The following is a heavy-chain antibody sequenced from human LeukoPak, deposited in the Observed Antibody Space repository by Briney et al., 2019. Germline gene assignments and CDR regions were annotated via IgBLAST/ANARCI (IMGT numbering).Heavy chain of an antibody. D-gene: IGHD7-27*01. CDR2: LYYSGNT. Sequence: SETLSLTCSVSGGSITSYYWNWIRQPPGKGLEWIGYLYYSGNTNYNPSLKSRVTISVDTSKNQFSLKVTSVTAADTAVYYCARLQTWGYFDYWGQGTLVTVPS. CDR3: ARLQTWGYFDY. V-gene: IGHV4-59*08. J-gene: IGHJ4*02. CDR1: GGSITSYY.